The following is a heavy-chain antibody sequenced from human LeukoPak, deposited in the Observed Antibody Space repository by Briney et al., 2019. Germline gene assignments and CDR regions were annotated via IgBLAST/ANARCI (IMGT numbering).Heavy chain of an antibody. CDR2: IYDSGST. J-gene: IGHJ3*02. V-gene: IGHV4-30-4*01. CDR3: ARDCSGGSCYGAFDI. CDR1: GASIRSGDYD. Sequence: KASETLSLTCTVSGASIRSGDYDWRWIRQPPGWGVEWIGYIYDSGSTYYNPSLKSRITISVDTSEKRFSLKLSSVTATDTAVYCCARDCSGGSCYGAFDIWGQGTMVTVSS. D-gene: IGHD2-15*01.